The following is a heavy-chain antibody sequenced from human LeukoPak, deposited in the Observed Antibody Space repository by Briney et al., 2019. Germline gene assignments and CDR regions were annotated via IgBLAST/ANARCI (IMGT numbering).Heavy chain of an antibody. V-gene: IGHV5-51*01. CDR2: IYPGDFDT. Sequence: GESLKISCKGSGYSFTSHWIGWGRQMPGKGLEWMGIIYPGDFDTRYSPSFQGQVTISADKSISTAYLQWSSLKASDTAMYYCARVSTPSAYDPFDFWGQGTLVTVSS. J-gene: IGHJ4*02. CDR1: GYSFTSHW. CDR3: ARVSTPSAYDPFDF. D-gene: IGHD5-12*01.